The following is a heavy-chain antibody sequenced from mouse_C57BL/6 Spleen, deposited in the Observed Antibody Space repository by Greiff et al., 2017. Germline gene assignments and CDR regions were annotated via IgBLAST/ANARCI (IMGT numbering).Heavy chain of an antibody. J-gene: IGHJ2*01. CDR1: GYTFTDYE. CDR3: TSRITTVVARYLDY. CDR2: IDPETGGT. V-gene: IGHV1-15*01. D-gene: IGHD1-1*01. Sequence: VQLQQSGAELVRPGASVTLSCKASGYTFTDYEMHWVKQTPVHGLEWIGAIDPETGGTAYNQKFKGKAILTADKSSSTAYMELRSLTTEDSAVYDCTSRITTVVARYLDYWGQGTTLTVSS.